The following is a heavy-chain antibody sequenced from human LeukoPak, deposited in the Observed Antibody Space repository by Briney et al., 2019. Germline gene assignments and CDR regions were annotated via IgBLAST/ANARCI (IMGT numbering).Heavy chain of an antibody. D-gene: IGHD4-17*01. Sequence: ASVKVSCKASGYTFTSYTMNWVRQAPGQGLEWMGWINTNTGNPTYAQGFTGRFVFSLDTSVSTAYLQISSLKAEDTAVYYCARDYYGDYPRRWFDPWGQGTLVTVSS. V-gene: IGHV7-4-1*02. CDR2: INTNTGNP. CDR3: ARDYYGDYPRRWFDP. CDR1: GYTFTSYT. J-gene: IGHJ5*02.